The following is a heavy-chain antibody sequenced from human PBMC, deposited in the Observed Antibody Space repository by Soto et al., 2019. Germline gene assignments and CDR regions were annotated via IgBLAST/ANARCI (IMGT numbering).Heavy chain of an antibody. J-gene: IGHJ4*02. V-gene: IGHV4-59*12. CDR1: GDSISPYY. Sequence: PSETLSLTCTVSGDSISPYYWSWIRQRPGKGLEWIGYIFYSGSTSYNPSLKSRVTISVDTSKNQFSLTLTSVTAADTAVYYCASRVEGLYSGNDRYYFDYWGQGTLVTVSS. D-gene: IGHD5-12*01. CDR3: ASRVEGLYSGNDRYYFDY. CDR2: IFYSGST.